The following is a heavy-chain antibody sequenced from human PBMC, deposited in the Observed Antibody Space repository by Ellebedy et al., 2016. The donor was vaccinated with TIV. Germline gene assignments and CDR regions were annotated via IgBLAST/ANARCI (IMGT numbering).Heavy chain of an antibody. J-gene: IGHJ4*02. CDR3: ATLKGSAYYFDR. CDR2: VYSGGST. CDR1: GLNVTSND. Sequence: GGSLRLXXVASGLNVTSNDMGWVRQDPGKGLQWVSFVYSGGSTFYADSARGRFTISRDTSKNTLNLQMDSLRVEDTAMYYCATLKGSAYYFDRWGQGTLVTVSS. D-gene: IGHD6-19*01. V-gene: IGHV3-53*01.